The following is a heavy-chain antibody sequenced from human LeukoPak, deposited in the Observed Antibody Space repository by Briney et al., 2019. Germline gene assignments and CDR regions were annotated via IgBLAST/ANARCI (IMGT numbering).Heavy chain of an antibody. CDR2: FLYSGNT. CDR1: GGSISSSSYY. J-gene: IGHJ4*02. CDR3: ARQGCTSTSCYSDY. Sequence: PSETLSLTCTVAGGSISSSSYYWGWIRQPPGKGLEWLGSFLYSGNTYYNPPLKSRVTISVDTSKNQFSLKLNSVTAADTAVYYCARQGCTSTSCYSDYWGQGTLVTVSS. V-gene: IGHV4-39*01. D-gene: IGHD2-2*01.